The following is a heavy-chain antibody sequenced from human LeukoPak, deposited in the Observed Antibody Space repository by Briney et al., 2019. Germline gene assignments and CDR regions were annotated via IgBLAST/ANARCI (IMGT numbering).Heavy chain of an antibody. CDR3: ARVRAGAQNWVALDP. CDR2: IYADGTT. J-gene: IGHJ5*02. CDR1: GFTVSNDY. Sequence: QPGGSLRLSCAASGFTVSNDYMAWVRQDPGKGLEWVSLIYADGTTFYTDSVKGRFTMSRDNFKNTLYLQMNSLRPEDTALYYCARVRAGAQNWVALDPWGQGTLVTVSS. V-gene: IGHV3-66*02. D-gene: IGHD7-27*01.